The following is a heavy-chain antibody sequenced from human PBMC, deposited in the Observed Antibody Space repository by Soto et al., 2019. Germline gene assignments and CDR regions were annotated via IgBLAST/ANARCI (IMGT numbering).Heavy chain of an antibody. Sequence: QVPLVQSGAEVKKPGASVKVSCKASGYTFTGYYMHWVRQAPGQGLEWMGWINPNSGGTNYAQKFQGRVTMTRDTSMSPAYMELSRLRSAATAVYYCARAPFSLQKSPPTDYWGQGTLVTVSS. D-gene: IGHD4-4*01. CDR1: GYTFTGYY. V-gene: IGHV1-2*02. J-gene: IGHJ4*02. CDR3: ARAPFSLQKSPPTDY. CDR2: INPNSGGT.